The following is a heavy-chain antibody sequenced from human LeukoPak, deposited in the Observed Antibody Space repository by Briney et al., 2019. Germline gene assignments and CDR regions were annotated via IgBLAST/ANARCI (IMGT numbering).Heavy chain of an antibody. CDR3: ARVEMATITAYYFDY. CDR2: IYPGDSDT. CDR1: GYSFTSYW. J-gene: IGHJ4*02. D-gene: IGHD5-24*01. V-gene: IGHV5-51*01. Sequence: GESPKISCKGSGYSFTSYWIGWVRQMPGKGLEWMGIIYPGDSDTRYSPSFQGQVTISADKSISTAYLQWSSLKASDTAMYYCARVEMATITAYYFDYWGQGTLVTVSS.